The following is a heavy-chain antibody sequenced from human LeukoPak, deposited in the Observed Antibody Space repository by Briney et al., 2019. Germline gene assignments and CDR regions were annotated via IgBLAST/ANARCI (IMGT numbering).Heavy chain of an antibody. D-gene: IGHD3-22*01. Sequence: GRSLRLSCAASGFTFDDYAMHWVRQAPGKGLEWVSGISWNSGSIGYADSVKGRFTISRDNAKNSLYLQMNSLRAKDTALYYCAKAYYYDSSGYLDYWGQGTLVTVSS. J-gene: IGHJ4*02. CDR3: AKAYYYDSSGYLDY. CDR2: ISWNSGSI. CDR1: GFTFDDYA. V-gene: IGHV3-9*01.